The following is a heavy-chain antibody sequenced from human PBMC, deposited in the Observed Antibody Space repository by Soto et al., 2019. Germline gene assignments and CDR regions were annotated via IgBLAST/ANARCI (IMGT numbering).Heavy chain of an antibody. CDR2: INHSGST. D-gene: IGHD2-2*01. V-gene: IGHV4-34*01. CDR1: GGSFSGYY. Sequence: SETLSLTCAVYGGSFSGYYWSWIRQPPGKGLEWIGEINHSGSTNYNPSLKSRVTISVDTSKNQFSLKLSSVTAADTAVYYCARRAPKRYCSSTSCYFYATNYYYYMDDWGKGTTVTVSS. CDR3: ARRAPKRYCSSTSCYFYATNYYYYMDD. J-gene: IGHJ6*03.